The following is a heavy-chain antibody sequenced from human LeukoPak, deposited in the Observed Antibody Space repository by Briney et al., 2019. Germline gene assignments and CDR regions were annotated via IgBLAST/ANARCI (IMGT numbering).Heavy chain of an antibody. V-gene: IGHV3-7*01. CDR3: ARDSRGTTFDY. CDR1: GFTFRRYW. CDR2: IKEDGSEI. D-gene: IGHD3-16*01. J-gene: IGHJ4*02. Sequence: GGSLRLSCEASGFTFRRYWMSWVRQAPGKGLEWVANIKEDGSEIYHADSVSGRFTISRDNARNTVYLQMNSLRVEDMAVYYCARDSRGTTFDYWGRGTLVTVSS.